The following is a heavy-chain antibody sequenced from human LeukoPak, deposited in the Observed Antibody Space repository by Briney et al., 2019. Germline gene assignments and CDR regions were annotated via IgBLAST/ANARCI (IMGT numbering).Heavy chain of an antibody. D-gene: IGHD3-22*01. CDR1: GFTFSSYA. CDR2: ISGSGGST. V-gene: IGHV3-23*01. Sequence: GGSLRLSCAASGFTFSSYAMSWVRQAPGNGLEWVSAISGSGGSTYYADSVKGRFTISRDNSKNTLYLQMNSLRAEDTAVYYCAKGGSYYEDYFDYWGQETLVTVSS. J-gene: IGHJ4*02. CDR3: AKGGSYYEDYFDY.